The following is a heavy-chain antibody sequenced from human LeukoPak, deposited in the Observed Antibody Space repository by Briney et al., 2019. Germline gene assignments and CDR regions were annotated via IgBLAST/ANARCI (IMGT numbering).Heavy chain of an antibody. Sequence: SVKVSCKASGGTFSSYTISWVRQAPGQGLEWMGRIIPILGIANYAQKLQGRVTMTTDTSTSTAYMELRSLASDDTAVYYCARDGYFDHWGQGTLVTVSS. CDR3: ARDGYFDH. CDR1: GGTFSSYT. V-gene: IGHV1-69*04. J-gene: IGHJ4*02. CDR2: IIPILGIA.